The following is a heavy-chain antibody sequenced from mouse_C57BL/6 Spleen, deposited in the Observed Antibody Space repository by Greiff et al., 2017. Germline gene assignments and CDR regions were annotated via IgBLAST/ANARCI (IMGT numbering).Heavy chain of an antibody. Sequence: EVQLQQSGPELVKPGASVKMSCKASGYTFTDSNMHWVKQSHGKSLEWIGYINPNNGGTSYNQKFKGKATLTVNKSSSTAYMELRSLTSEDSAVYYCANYDYDGPWFAYWGQGTLVTVSA. D-gene: IGHD2-4*01. CDR2: INPNNGGT. CDR1: GYTFTDSN. V-gene: IGHV1-22*01. J-gene: IGHJ3*01. CDR3: ANYDYDGPWFAY.